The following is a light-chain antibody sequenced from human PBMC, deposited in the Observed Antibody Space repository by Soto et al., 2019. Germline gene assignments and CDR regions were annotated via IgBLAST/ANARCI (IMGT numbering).Light chain of an antibody. CDR3: QQRSNSPLT. J-gene: IGKJ4*01. CDR1: QSVSSY. V-gene: IGKV3-11*01. Sequence: EIVLTQSPATLSLSPGERATLSCRASQSVSSYFAWYQQKPGQAPRLLIYDASNRATGIPARFSGSGSGTDFTLTISSLEPEDVAVYYCQQRSNSPLTFGGGTKVEIK. CDR2: DAS.